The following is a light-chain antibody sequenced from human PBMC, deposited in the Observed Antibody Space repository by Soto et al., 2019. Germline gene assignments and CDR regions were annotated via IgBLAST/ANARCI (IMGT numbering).Light chain of an antibody. CDR3: QSYDSSLSGWV. CDR1: GSNIGAGYE. V-gene: IGLV1-40*01. J-gene: IGLJ3*02. Sequence: QSVLTQPPSVSGAPGQRVTISCTGSGSNIGAGYEVHWYQQLPGAAPRLLIFGNTNRPSGVPDRFSGSTAGSSASLAITGLQAEDEGDYYCQSYDSSLSGWVFGGGTKLTV. CDR2: GNT.